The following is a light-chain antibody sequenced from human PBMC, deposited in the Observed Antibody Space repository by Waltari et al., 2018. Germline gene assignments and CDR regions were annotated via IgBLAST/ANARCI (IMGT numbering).Light chain of an antibody. Sequence: SYVLTQPPSVSVDPGKTARITCGGNNIGSKSVHWYQQKPGQAPVLVIYDDRDRPSGIPERFSGSNSGNAATLTISRAEAGDEVVYSCQVWDSTSDHYVIFGGGTKLTVL. V-gene: IGLV3-21*04. CDR3: QVWDSTSDHYVI. CDR2: DDR. CDR1: NIGSKS. J-gene: IGLJ2*01.